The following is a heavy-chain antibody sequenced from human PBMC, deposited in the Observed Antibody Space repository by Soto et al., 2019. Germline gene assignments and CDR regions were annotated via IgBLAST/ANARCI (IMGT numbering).Heavy chain of an antibody. D-gene: IGHD3-10*01. J-gene: IGHJ6*02. V-gene: IGHV1-18*04. CDR2: ISTYNGNT. Sequence: QVQLVQSGAGVKKPGASVKVSCKASGYTFTSYGISWVRQAPGQGLEWMGWISTYNGNTNYAQKLQGRVTMTTDTDTSTAYMELRSLRSDDTAVYYCAGDGQTTMVRGVRGGSYNYYGMDVWGQGTTVTVSS. CDR3: AGDGQTTMVRGVRGGSYNYYGMDV. CDR1: GYTFTSYG.